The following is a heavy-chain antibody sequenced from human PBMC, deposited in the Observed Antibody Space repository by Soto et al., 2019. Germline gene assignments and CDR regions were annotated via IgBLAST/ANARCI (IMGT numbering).Heavy chain of an antibody. V-gene: IGHV1-2*04. CDR2: INPNSGGT. D-gene: IGHD3-10*01. J-gene: IGHJ6*02. CDR3: AREVITMVRGVSSGMDG. CDR1: GYTFTGYY. Sequence: QVQLVQSGAEVKKPGASVKVSCKASGYTFTGYYMHWVRQAPGQGLEWMGWINPNSGGTNYAQKFQGWVTMTRDTSISTAYMELSRLRSDDTAVYYCAREVITMVRGVSSGMDGWGQGTTVTVSS.